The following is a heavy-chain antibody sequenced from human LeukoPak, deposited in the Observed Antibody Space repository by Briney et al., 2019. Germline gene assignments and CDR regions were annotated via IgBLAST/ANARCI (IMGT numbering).Heavy chain of an antibody. J-gene: IGHJ4*02. D-gene: IGHD1-1*01. CDR1: GGSISGYY. Sequence: SETLSLTCTVSGGSISGYYRSWIRQPPGKGLERIGYIYYSGSTNYNPSLKSRVTISVDTSKNQFSLKLSSVTAADTAVYYCARHPSTGSRIFDYWGQGTLVTVSS. CDR3: ARHPSTGSRIFDY. V-gene: IGHV4-59*08. CDR2: IYYSGST.